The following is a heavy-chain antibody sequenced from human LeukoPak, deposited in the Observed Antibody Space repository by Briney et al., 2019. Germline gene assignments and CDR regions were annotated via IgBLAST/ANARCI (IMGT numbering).Heavy chain of an antibody. CDR2: IVVGSGNT. V-gene: IGHV1-58*02. D-gene: IGHD1-1*01. Sequence: SVKVSFKASGFTFTSSAMQWVRQARGQRLEWIGWIVVGSGNTNYAQKFQERVTITRDMSTSTAYMELSSLRSEDTAVYYCAAATNWNDVSYFDYWGQGTLVTVSS. J-gene: IGHJ4*02. CDR3: AAATNWNDVSYFDY. CDR1: GFTFTSSA.